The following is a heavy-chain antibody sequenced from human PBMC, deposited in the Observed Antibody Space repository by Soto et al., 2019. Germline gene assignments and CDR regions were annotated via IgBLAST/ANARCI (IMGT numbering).Heavy chain of an antibody. D-gene: IGHD3-10*01. J-gene: IGHJ3*02. CDR1: GYTFTSYA. Sequence: QVQLVQSGAEVKKPGASVKVSCKASGYTFTSYAMHWVRQAPGQRLRGMGGINAGNGNTKYSQKFQGRVTITRDTSASTAYMELSSLRSEDTAVYYCAREGPFYQYYYGSGSYFAFDIWGQGTMVTVSS. V-gene: IGHV1-3*01. CDR3: AREGPFYQYYYGSGSYFAFDI. CDR2: INAGNGNT.